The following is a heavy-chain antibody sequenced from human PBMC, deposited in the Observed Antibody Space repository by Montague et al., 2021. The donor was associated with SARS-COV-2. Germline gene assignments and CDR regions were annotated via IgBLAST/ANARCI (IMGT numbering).Heavy chain of an antibody. CDR3: ARGYCSGSGCYYYYGMDV. V-gene: IGHV4-34*01. Sequence: SETLSLTCAVYGGSFSGYYWSWTRQPPGRGLEWIGETNDSGRTXXXPSXXXRVTISADTSKNQFSLRLSSVTAAETAVYYCARGYCSGSGCYYYYGMDVWGQGTTVTVSS. CDR2: TNDSGRT. D-gene: IGHD2-15*01. J-gene: IGHJ6*02. CDR1: GGSFSGYY.